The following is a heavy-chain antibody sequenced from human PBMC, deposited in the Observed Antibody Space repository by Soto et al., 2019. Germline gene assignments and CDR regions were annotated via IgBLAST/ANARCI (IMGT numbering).Heavy chain of an antibody. D-gene: IGHD1-26*01. V-gene: IGHV3-30*18. CDR1: GFTFSTYG. CDR3: AKEFQWELHAFDI. CDR2: MGNDGITT. Sequence: QVQLVESGGGVVQPGRSLRLSCAASGFTFSTYGMHWVRQAPGKGLEWVAVMGNDGITTFYADSVKGRFTISRDNSENTLFLQMNSLRADDTAVYYCAKEFQWELHAFDIWGKGTMFPVSS. J-gene: IGHJ3*02.